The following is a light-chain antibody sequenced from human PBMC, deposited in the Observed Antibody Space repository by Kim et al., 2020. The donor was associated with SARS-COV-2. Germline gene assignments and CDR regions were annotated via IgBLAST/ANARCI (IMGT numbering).Light chain of an antibody. V-gene: IGLV1-51*01. J-gene: IGLJ2*01. CDR1: SSNIGNNP. CDR3: AAWDSRLRIVL. CDR2: DNN. Sequence: QSVLTQPPSVSAAPRRTVTISCSGSSSNIGNNPVSWYQQLPGTAPKLLIYDNNKRPSGIPERFSGSQSDTSATLVIAGLQTGDEANYFCAAWDSRLRIVLFGGGTRLTV.